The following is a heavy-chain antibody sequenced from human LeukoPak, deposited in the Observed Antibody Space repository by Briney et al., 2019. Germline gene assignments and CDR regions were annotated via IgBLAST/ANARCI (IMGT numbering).Heavy chain of an antibody. J-gene: IGHJ3*02. CDR2: IYFGGNT. Sequence: PSETLSLTCTVSLVALTTSRFYWGWIRQPPEKGLEWIGSIYFGGNTYYSPSLKSRVTISIDTSEKQLSLKQTSMTASGTAVYYCATFYSVTSIFDMWGQGTMVTVSS. CDR1: LVALTTSRFY. V-gene: IGHV4-39*01. D-gene: IGHD3-22*01. CDR3: ATFYSVTSIFDM.